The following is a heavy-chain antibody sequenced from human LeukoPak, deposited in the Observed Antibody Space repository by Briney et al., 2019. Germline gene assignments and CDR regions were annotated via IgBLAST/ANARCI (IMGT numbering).Heavy chain of an antibody. CDR2: ISNSGDST. Sequence: GGSLRLSCAASGFTFSTYAMSWVRQAPGKGLEWVSAISNSGDSTYYADSVKGRFTISRDNSKNTLYLQMNSLRADDTAVYYCAIVVSGGWYLDFWGQGTLVTVSS. CDR3: AIVVSGGWYLDF. V-gene: IGHV3-23*01. J-gene: IGHJ4*02. D-gene: IGHD6-19*01. CDR1: GFTFSTYA.